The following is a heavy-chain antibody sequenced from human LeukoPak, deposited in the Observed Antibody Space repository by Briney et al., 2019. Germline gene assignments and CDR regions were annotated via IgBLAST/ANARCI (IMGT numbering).Heavy chain of an antibody. J-gene: IGHJ4*02. Sequence: GGSLRLSCTASGFTFGDYAMSWVRQAPGKGLEWVGFIRSKAYGGTTEYAASVKGRFTISRDDSKSIAYPQMNSLKTEDTAVYYCTREDYSGSYIPFDYWGQGTLVTVSS. CDR2: IRSKAYGGTT. CDR1: GFTFGDYA. D-gene: IGHD3-10*01. V-gene: IGHV3-49*04. CDR3: TREDYSGSYIPFDY.